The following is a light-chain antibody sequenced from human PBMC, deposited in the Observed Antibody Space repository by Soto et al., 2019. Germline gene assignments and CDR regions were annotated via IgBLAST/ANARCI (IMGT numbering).Light chain of an antibody. V-gene: IGKV1-16*01. CDR2: AAS. J-gene: IGKJ1*01. CDR1: QGINAF. CDR3: QQYNSYSPT. Sequence: DIQMTQSPSSLSASVGDRVTITCRASQGINAFLAWYQQKQGKAPKILIYAASTLQSGVPSRFRGSGSGTDFTLTVSRLHPDDFETYYCQQYNSYSPTFGQGTKVDIK.